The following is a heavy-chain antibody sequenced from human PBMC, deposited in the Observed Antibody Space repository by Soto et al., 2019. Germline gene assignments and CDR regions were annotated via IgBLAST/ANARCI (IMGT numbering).Heavy chain of an antibody. CDR3: ARDPRSGGDYVNWCDP. J-gene: IGHJ5*02. D-gene: IGHD4-17*01. V-gene: IGHV3-30-3*01. Sequence: QVQLVESGGGVVQPGRSLRLSCAASGFTFSSYAMHWVRQAPGKGLEWVAVISYDGSNKYYADSVKGRFTISRDDSKDAMYLQRNSLRAEDTAVYYCARDPRSGGDYVNWCDPGGQGTLVTVSS. CDR1: GFTFSSYA. CDR2: ISYDGSNK.